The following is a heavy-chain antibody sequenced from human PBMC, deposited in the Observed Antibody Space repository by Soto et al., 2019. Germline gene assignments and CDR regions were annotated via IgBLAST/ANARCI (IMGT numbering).Heavy chain of an antibody. D-gene: IGHD6-19*01. CDR1: GGTFSSYT. J-gene: IGHJ4*02. Sequence: ASVKVSCKASGGTFSSYTISWVRQAPGQGLEWMGRIIPILGIANYAQKLQGRVTITAGKSTSTAYMELSSLRSEDTAVYYCARTPSSSGWYWNQYDYWGQGTLVTVSS. V-gene: IGHV1-69*02. CDR3: ARTPSSSGWYWNQYDY. CDR2: IIPILGIA.